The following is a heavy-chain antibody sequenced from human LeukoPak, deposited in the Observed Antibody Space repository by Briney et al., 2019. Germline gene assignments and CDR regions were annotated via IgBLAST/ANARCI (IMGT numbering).Heavy chain of an antibody. V-gene: IGHV2-70*11. D-gene: IGHD2-15*01. CDR2: LEWADDK. CDR3: ARIREYCSGGTCYRGSYYFDY. J-gene: IGHJ4*02. CDR1: AFSLSTSGVC. Sequence: SGPALVKPTQPLTLTCTFSAFSLSTSGVCVSWIRQPPGEALEWLARLEWADDKYYSTSLKTRLTISKDTSKNQVVLTMTNMDPVDTATYYCARIREYCSGGTCYRGSYYFDYWGQGTLVTVSS.